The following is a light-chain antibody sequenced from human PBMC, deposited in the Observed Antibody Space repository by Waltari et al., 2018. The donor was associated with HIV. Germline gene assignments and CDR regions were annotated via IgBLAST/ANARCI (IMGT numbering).Light chain of an antibody. V-gene: IGLV3-21*04. J-gene: IGLJ2*01. CDR3: QVWHSGSDCVI. CDR2: YDD. CDR1: NIGSQS. Sequence: YVLTPSPSVSVAPGETARITCEGDNIGSQSVHWYQKKPGQAPVLVIYYDDDRASGIPERFSGSNSGNTATLTINRVEAGDEADYFCQVWHSGSDCVIFGGGTKLTVL.